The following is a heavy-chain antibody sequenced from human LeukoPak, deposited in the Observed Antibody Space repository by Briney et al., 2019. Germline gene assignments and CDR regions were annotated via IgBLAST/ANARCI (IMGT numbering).Heavy chain of an antibody. J-gene: IGHJ5*02. V-gene: IGHV3-30*14. CDR3: ARESVGYCSTSICPNWFDP. CDR1: GFTFSSYA. D-gene: IGHD2-2*01. CDR2: ISYDGSNK. Sequence: QPGGSLRLSCAASGFTFSSYAMHWVRQAPGKGLEWVAVISYDGSNKYYADSVKGRFTISRDNSKNTLYLQMNSLRPEDTAVYYCARESVGYCSTSICPNWFDPWGQGTLVTVSS.